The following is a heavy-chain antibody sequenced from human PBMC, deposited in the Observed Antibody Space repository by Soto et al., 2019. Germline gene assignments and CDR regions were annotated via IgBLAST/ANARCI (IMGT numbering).Heavy chain of an antibody. CDR3: AIGVPQRFLEGHNWFDP. J-gene: IGHJ5*02. CDR2: ISGSGGST. CDR1: GFTFSSYA. Sequence: EVQLLESGGGLVQPGGSLRLSCAASGFTFSSYAMSWVRQAPGKGLEWVSAISGSGGSTYYADSVKGRFTISRDNSKNTLYLQMNSLRAEDTAVYYCAIGVPQRFLEGHNWFDPWGQGTLVTVSS. V-gene: IGHV3-23*01. D-gene: IGHD3-3*01.